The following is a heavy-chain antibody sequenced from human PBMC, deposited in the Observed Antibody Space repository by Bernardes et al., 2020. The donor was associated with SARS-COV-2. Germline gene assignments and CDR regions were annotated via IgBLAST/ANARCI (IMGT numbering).Heavy chain of an antibody. CDR3: ASGRRGDVFDI. J-gene: IGHJ3*02. CDR2: ISSSSSYR. Sequence: GGSLRLSCAASGFTFSDYYMSWIRQAPGKGLEWVSYISSSSSYRNYADSVRGRFTISRDNAKNSLYLQMNNLRAEDTAVYFCASGRRGDVFDIWGQGTMVTVSS. V-gene: IGHV3-11*06. CDR1: GFTFSDYY.